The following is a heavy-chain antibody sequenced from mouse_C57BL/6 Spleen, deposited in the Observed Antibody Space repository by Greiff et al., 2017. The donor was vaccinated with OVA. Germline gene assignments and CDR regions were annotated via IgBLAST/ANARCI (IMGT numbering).Heavy chain of an antibody. V-gene: IGHV1-61*01. CDR2: IYPSDSET. J-gene: IGHJ2*01. D-gene: IGHD2-3*01. Sequence: QVQLQQPGAELVRPGSSVKLSCKASGYTFTSYWMDWVKQRPGHGLEWIGNIYPSDSETHYNQKFKDKATLTVDKSSSTAYMQLSSLTSEDSAVYYCAREEDGYFDYWGQGTTLTVSS. CDR1: GYTFTSYW. CDR3: AREEDGYFDY.